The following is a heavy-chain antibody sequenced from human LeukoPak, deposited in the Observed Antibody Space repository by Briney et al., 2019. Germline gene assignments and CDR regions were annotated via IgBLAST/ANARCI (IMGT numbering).Heavy chain of an antibody. Sequence: GGSLRLSCAASGFTFSSYSMNWVRQAPGKGLEWVSFISSSSGSIYYADSVKGRITISRDNAKNSLYLQMNSLRAEDTAVYYGARASSVVVAAATAFDIWGQGTMVTISS. CDR2: ISSSSGSI. D-gene: IGHD2-15*01. V-gene: IGHV3-48*04. CDR1: GFTFSSYS. CDR3: ARASSVVVAAATAFDI. J-gene: IGHJ3*02.